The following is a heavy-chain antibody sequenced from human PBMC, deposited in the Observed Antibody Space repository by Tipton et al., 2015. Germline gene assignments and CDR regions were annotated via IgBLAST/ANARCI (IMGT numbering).Heavy chain of an antibody. CDR3: VRRARRVGSHSYPYYFDY. Sequence: QLVQSGAEGKKPGESLKISCKGSGYIFTSFWIGWVRQMPGKGLERMGTIYPGDSETGYNPSFQGQVTISADKSITPASLQWSSLRASATAMYYCVRRARRVGSHSYPYYFDYWGQGTLVPVSS. D-gene: IGHD1-26*01. CDR1: GYIFTSFW. J-gene: IGHJ4*02. V-gene: IGHV5-51*01. CDR2: IYPGDSET.